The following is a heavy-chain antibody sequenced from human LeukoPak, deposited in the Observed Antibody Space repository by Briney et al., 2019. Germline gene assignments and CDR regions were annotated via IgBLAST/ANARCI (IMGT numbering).Heavy chain of an antibody. V-gene: IGHV3-23*01. CDR3: ARDHVIKQAPPGY. CDR2: ISGGAGST. J-gene: IGHJ4*02. Sequence: PGGSLRLSCAASAITFSTYAMSWVRQAPGKGLECVSVISGGAGSTYYADSVKGRFTISRDNSKNTLYLQMNSLRAEDTAVYYCARDHVIKQAPPGYWGQGTLVTVSS. CDR1: AITFSTYA. D-gene: IGHD3-16*02.